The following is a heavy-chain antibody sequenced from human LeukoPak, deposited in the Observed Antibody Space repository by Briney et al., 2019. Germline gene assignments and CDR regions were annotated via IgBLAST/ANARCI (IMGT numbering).Heavy chain of an antibody. CDR1: GFMFSSNW. V-gene: IGHV3-7*03. D-gene: IGHD6-13*01. Sequence: PGGSLRLSCAASGFMFSSNWMSWVRLAPGKGLEWVANIKEDGTETYYVDSVKGRFTISRDNAKNSLYLQMNSLRVEDTAVYYCAKDAGVAAADCYDYWGQGTLVTVSS. J-gene: IGHJ4*02. CDR3: AKDAGVAAADCYDY. CDR2: IKEDGTET.